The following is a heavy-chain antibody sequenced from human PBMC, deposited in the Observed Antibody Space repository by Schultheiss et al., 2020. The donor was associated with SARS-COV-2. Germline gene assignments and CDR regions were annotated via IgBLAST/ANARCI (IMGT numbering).Heavy chain of an antibody. J-gene: IGHJ6*02. Sequence: GGSLRLSCAASGFIFSNYEMNWVRQAPGKGLEWISYISGSGDTIYYADSVKGRFTISRDNAKNSLYLQMNSLRAEDTAVYYCARDLMSSSWYETYYGMDVWGQGTTVTVSS. CDR1: GFIFSNYE. CDR3: ARDLMSSSWYETYYGMDV. CDR2: ISGSGDTI. D-gene: IGHD6-13*01. V-gene: IGHV3-48*03.